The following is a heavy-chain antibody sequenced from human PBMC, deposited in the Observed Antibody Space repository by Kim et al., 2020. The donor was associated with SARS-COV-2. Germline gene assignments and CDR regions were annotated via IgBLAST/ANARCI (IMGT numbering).Heavy chain of an antibody. D-gene: IGHD6-13*01. V-gene: IGHV4-61*01. CDR3: ARNCPEYSGSWYGRYF. CDR1: GGSVSSGSYY. J-gene: IGHJ2*01. CDR2: IYDSGST. Sequence: SETLSLTCTASGGSVSSGSYYWSWIRQPPGKGRESIGYIYDSGSTNYNPALDSRVTISVDTYKTQFSLKLSSVTAADTAVYYCARNCPEYSGSWYGRYF.